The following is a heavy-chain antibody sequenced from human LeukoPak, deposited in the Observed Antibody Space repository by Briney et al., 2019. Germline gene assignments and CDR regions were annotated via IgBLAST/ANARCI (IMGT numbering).Heavy chain of an antibody. CDR3: ARGSDYSFTNFDY. Sequence: SQTLSLTCAVSGGSISSGGYSWSCIRQPPGKGLEWIGYIYHSGSTYYNPSLKSRVTISVDRSKNQFSLKLSSVTAADTAVYYCARGSDYSFTNFDYWGQGTLVTVSS. CDR1: GGSISSGGYS. V-gene: IGHV4-30-2*01. D-gene: IGHD3-10*01. CDR2: IYHSGST. J-gene: IGHJ4*02.